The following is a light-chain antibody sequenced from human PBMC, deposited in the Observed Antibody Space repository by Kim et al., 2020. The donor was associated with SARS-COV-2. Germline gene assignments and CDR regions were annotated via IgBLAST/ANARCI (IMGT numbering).Light chain of an antibody. J-gene: IGKJ5*01. CDR1: QDIIND. CDR3: LQHNSYPIT. CDR2: GAS. Sequence: SSVGDKVTITFRASQDIINDLGCYQQIPGRAPNRLFYGASSLQSVVPSRFSGSGSVTEFTLTISSLQPEDFATYFCLQHNSYPITFGQGTRLEIK. V-gene: IGKV1-17*01.